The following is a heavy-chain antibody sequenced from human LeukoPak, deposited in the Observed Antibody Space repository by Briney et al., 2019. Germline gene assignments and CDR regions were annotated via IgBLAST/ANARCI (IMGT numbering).Heavy chain of an antibody. CDR3: ATSPPGDDSSGYYYPPLWYFDL. J-gene: IGHJ2*01. CDR1: GGSISSYY. CDR2: IYYSGST. Sequence: ETLSLTCTVSGGSISSYYWSWIRQPPGKGLEWIGYIYYSGSTNYNPSLKSRVTISVDTSKNQFSLKLGSVTAADTAVYYCATSPPGDDSSGYYYPPLWYFDLWGRGTLVTVSS. D-gene: IGHD3-22*01. V-gene: IGHV4-59*01.